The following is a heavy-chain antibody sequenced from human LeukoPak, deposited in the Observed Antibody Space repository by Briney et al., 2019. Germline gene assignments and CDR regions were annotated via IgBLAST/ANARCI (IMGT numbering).Heavy chain of an antibody. Sequence: GGSLRLSCAVSGFTFSNYWMSWVRQAPGKGLEWVANIKQDGSDKYYVDSVKGRFTISRDNAKNSLCLQMNSLRAEDTAVYYCARGSGTYFNYWGQGTLVTVSS. V-gene: IGHV3-7*05. CDR2: IKQDGSDK. D-gene: IGHD3-10*01. J-gene: IGHJ4*02. CDR3: ARGSGTYFNY. CDR1: GFTFSNYW.